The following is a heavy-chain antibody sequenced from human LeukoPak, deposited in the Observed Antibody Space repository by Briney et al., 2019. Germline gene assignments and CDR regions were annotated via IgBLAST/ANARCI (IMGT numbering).Heavy chain of an antibody. D-gene: IGHD1-14*01. CDR2: VFYSGST. Sequence: TSETLSLTCTVSGVSISSTNSYWAWIRQPPGKGLEWIGGVFYSGSTFDNPSLKSRVTISVDTSKNQFSLKLRSLSAADTAIYYCARHSLRLNLDYYFDYWGQGTLVTVSS. CDR3: ARHSLRLNLDYYFDY. J-gene: IGHJ4*02. CDR1: GVSISSTNSY. V-gene: IGHV4-39*01.